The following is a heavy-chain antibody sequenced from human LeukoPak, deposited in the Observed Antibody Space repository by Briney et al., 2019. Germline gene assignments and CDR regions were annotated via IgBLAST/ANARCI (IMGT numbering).Heavy chain of an antibody. CDR1: GDSVSGNSVA. J-gene: IGHJ5*02. CDR3: ARVLTREGWWFDP. D-gene: IGHD1-26*01. V-gene: IGHV6-1*01. Sequence: SQTLSLTCAISGDSVSGNSVAWNWIRQSPSRGLEWLGRTYYRSKWYFDYAESVKSRVVIYPDTSKNQFSLHLNSVTPEDTAVYYCARVLTREGWWFDPWGQGTLVTVSS. CDR2: TYYRSKWYF.